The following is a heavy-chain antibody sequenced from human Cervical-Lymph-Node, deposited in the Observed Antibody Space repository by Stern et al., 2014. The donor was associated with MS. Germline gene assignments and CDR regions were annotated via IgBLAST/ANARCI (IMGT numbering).Heavy chain of an antibody. Sequence: QVQLQESGPGLVKPSQTLSLTCTVSGGSISSGSYYWSWIRQPAGKGLEWIGRIFTRGSTNYTPSVKGRFPLSVDTSKNQFSLKLSSVTAADTAVYYCVRAYGSGSSYYFDYWGQGTLVTVSS. CDR3: VRAYGSGSSYYFDY. J-gene: IGHJ4*02. V-gene: IGHV4-61*02. CDR1: GGSISSGSYY. CDR2: IFTRGST. D-gene: IGHD3-10*01.